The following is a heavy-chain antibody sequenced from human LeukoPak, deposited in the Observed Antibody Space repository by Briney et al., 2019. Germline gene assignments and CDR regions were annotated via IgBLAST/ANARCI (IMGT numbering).Heavy chain of an antibody. CDR3: ARGVITTTIIVIRSYYYYYMDV. J-gene: IGHJ6*03. D-gene: IGHD3-22*01. CDR2: ISAYNGNT. Sequence: ASVKVSCKASGYTFTSYGISWVRQAPGQGLEWMGWISAYNGNTNYAQKLQGRVTMTTDTSTSTAYMELRSLRSDDTAVYYCARGVITTTIIVIRSYYYYYMDVWGKGTTVTVSS. CDR1: GYTFTSYG. V-gene: IGHV1-18*01.